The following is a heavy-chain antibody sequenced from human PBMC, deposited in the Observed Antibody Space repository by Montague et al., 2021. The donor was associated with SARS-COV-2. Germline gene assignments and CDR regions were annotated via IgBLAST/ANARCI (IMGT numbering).Heavy chain of an antibody. D-gene: IGHD1-26*01. V-gene: IGHV4-4*02. CDR3: ARKGSGSSDMAY. CDR1: VHSGIADHW. Sequence: SETLSLTCVVAVHSGIADHWCTWVHLTPENHLALVVVFCHPGSTKYKPSLKSRVSMSVYKSWNQFSLRFTSVTAADTAIYYRARKGSGSSDMAYWGQRTLVTVSS. J-gene: IGHJ4*02. CDR2: FCHPGST.